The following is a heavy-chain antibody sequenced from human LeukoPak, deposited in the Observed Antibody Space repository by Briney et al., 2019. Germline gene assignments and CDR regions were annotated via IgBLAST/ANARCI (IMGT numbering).Heavy chain of an antibody. CDR3: AKDSDYHGSGSYED. CDR1: GFTFSSYA. CDR2: ISGSGGST. Sequence: GGSLRLSCAASGFTFSSYAMSWVRQAPGKGLEWVSAISGSGGSTYYADSVKGRFTISRDNSKNTLYLQMNSLRAEDTAVYYCAKDSDYHGSGSYEDWGQGTLVTVSS. V-gene: IGHV3-23*01. D-gene: IGHD3-10*01. J-gene: IGHJ4*02.